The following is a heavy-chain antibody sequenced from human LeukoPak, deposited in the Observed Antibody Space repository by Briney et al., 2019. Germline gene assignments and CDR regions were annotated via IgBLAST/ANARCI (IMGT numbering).Heavy chain of an antibody. V-gene: IGHV4-59*01. D-gene: IGHD6-19*01. CDR3: ARVPGYSSGWSSYNWFDP. CDR1: GGSISSYY. Sequence: SETLSLTCTVSGGSISSYYWSWIRQPPGKGLEWIGYIYYSGSTNYNPSLKSRVTISVDTSKNQFSLKLSSVTAADTAVYYCARVPGYSSGWSSYNWFDPWGQGTLVTVPS. CDR2: IYYSGST. J-gene: IGHJ5*02.